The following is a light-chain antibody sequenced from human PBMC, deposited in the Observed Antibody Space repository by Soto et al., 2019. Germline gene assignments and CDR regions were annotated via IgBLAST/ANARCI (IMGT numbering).Light chain of an antibody. V-gene: IGLV2-14*01. J-gene: IGLJ1*01. CDR3: SSYTSSSTYV. Sequence: QSALTQPASVSGSPGQSITISCSGTSSDVGDYNYVSWYQQVPGKAPKVMIYEVSNRPSGVSNRFSGSKSGITASLTISGLQAEDEADYHCSSYTSSSTYVFGTGTKVTVL. CDR1: SSDVGDYNY. CDR2: EVS.